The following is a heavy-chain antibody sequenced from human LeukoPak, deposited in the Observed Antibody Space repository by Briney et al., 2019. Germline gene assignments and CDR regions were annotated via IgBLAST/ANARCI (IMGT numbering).Heavy chain of an antibody. Sequence: SETLSLTCTVSGGSISSYYWSWIRQPAGKGLEWIGRIYTSGSTNYNPSLKSRVTMSVDTSKNQFSLKLSSVTAADTPVYYCARSLLTGYDSSGYSYYFDYWGQGTLVTVSS. CDR1: GGSISSYY. CDR2: IYTSGST. D-gene: IGHD3-22*01. CDR3: ARSLLTGYDSSGYSYYFDY. J-gene: IGHJ4*02. V-gene: IGHV4-4*07.